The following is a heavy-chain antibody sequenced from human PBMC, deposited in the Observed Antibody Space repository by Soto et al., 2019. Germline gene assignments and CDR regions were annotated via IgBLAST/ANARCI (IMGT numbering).Heavy chain of an antibody. V-gene: IGHV3-15*05. Sequence: PGGSLRLSCAASGFTFSNAWMSWVRQAPGKGLEWVGRIKSKTDGGTTDYAAPVKGRFTISRDDSKNTLYLQMNSLRAEDTAVYHCVRDLLGSGGHFDYWGQGTPVTVSS. CDR2: IKSKTDGGTT. D-gene: IGHD7-27*01. CDR1: GFTFSNAW. J-gene: IGHJ4*02. CDR3: VRDLLGSGGHFDY.